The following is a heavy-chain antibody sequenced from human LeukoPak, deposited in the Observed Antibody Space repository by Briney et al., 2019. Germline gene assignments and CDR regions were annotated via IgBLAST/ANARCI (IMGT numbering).Heavy chain of an antibody. Sequence: GGCLRLSCAASGFTFSSYAMSWVRQAPGKGLEWVSAISGSGGSTYYADSVKGRFTISRDNSKNTLYLQMNSLRAEDTAVYYCAKERDIVVVPAAMQVGYWGQGTLVTVSS. J-gene: IGHJ4*02. CDR2: ISGSGGST. V-gene: IGHV3-23*01. CDR1: GFTFSSYA. D-gene: IGHD2-2*01. CDR3: AKERDIVVVPAAMQVGY.